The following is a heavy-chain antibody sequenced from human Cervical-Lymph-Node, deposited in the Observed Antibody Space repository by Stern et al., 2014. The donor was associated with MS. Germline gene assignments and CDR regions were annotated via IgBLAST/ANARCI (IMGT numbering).Heavy chain of an antibody. CDR2: IKQDGSER. CDR3: VREGRLLSLGY. D-gene: IGHD2-15*01. CDR1: GFTFSSSW. V-gene: IGHV3-7*01. Sequence: EVQLVESGGGLVQPGGSLRLSCAASGFTFSSSWMNWVRQAPGKGLEWVANIKQDGSERHYVDSVKGRFTISRDNAKNSLYLQMNSLRVEDTAVYYCVREGRLLSLGYWGQGTLVTVSS. J-gene: IGHJ4*02.